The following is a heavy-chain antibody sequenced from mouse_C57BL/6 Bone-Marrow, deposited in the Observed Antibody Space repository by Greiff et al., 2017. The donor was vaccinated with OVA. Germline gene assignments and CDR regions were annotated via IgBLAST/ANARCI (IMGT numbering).Heavy chain of an antibody. V-gene: IGHV1-26*01. D-gene: IGHD2-4*01. CDR1: GYTFTDYY. CDR3: AREGGYYDYDGGGFYYAMDY. CDR2: INPNNGGT. J-gene: IGHJ4*01. Sequence: EVQLQQSGPELVKPGASVKISCKASGYTFTDYYMNWVKQSHGKSLEWIGDINPNNGGTSYNQKFKGKATLTVDKSSSTAYMELRSLTSEDSAVYYCAREGGYYDYDGGGFYYAMDYWGQGTSVTVSS.